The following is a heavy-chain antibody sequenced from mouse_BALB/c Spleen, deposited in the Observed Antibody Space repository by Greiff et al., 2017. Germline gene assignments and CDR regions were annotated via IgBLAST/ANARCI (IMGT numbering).Heavy chain of an antibody. CDR2: ISDGGSYT. CDR3: ARDPPYYYGSSYGYAMDY. D-gene: IGHD1-1*01. V-gene: IGHV5-4*02. CDR1: GFTFSDYY. J-gene: IGHJ4*01. Sequence: EVQLVESGGGLVKPGGSLKLSCAASGFTFSDYYMYWVRQTPEKRLEWVATISDGGSYTYYPDSVKGRFTISRDNAKNNPYLQMSSLKSEDTAMYYCARDPPYYYGSSYGYAMDYWGQGTSVTVSS.